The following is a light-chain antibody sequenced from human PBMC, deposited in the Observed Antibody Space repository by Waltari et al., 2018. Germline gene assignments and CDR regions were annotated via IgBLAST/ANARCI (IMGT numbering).Light chain of an antibody. V-gene: IGKV1-39*01. CDR1: QSISSY. Sequence: DIQMTQSPSSLSVSVGDRVTITCRASQSISSYLNWYQQKPGKAPKLLIYAASSLQSGVPSRFSGSGSGTEFTLTISSLQPEDFATYYCQQSYSTPPRTFGQGTKLEIK. CDR2: AAS. CDR3: QQSYSTPPRT. J-gene: IGKJ2*01.